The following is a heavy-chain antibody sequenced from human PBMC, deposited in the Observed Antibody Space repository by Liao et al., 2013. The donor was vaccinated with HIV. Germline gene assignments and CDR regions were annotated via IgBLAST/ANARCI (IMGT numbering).Heavy chain of an antibody. D-gene: IGHD3-3*01. V-gene: IGHV4-34*01. CDR3: ARGTGDGGAGYFDY. J-gene: IGHJ4*02. Sequence: QVQLQQWGAGLLKPSETLSLTCAIYGGSFSGYYWSWIRQPPGKGLEWIGEINHSGSTNYNPSLKSRVTISVDTSKNQFSLKLSSVTAADTAVYYCARGTGDGGAGYFDYWGQGTLVTVSS. CDR1: GGSFSGYY. CDR2: INHSGST.